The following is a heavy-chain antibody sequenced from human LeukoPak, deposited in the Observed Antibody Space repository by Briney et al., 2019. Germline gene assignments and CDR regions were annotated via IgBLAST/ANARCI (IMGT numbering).Heavy chain of an antibody. J-gene: IGHJ4*02. CDR1: GYTFTGYY. CDR2: INPNSGGT. CDR3: ATPREPPYYYGSGRLARAFDY. V-gene: IGHV1-2*02. D-gene: IGHD3-10*01. Sequence: ASVKVSCKASGYTFTGYYMHWVRQAPGQGLEWMGWINPNSGGTNYAQKFQGRVTMTEDTSTDTAYMELSSLRSEDTAVYYCATPREPPYYYGSGRLARAFDYRGQGTLVTVSS.